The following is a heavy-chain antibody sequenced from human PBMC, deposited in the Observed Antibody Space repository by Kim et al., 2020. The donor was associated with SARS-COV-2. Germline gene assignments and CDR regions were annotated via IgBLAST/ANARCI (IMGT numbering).Heavy chain of an antibody. D-gene: IGHD6-13*01. CDR3: ASVGGSSWYFIDY. Sequence: SETLSLTCAVSGGSISSSNWWSWVRQPPGKGLEWIGSIYYSGSTYYNPSLKSRVTISVDTSKNQFSLKLSSVTAADTAVYYCASVGGSSWYFIDYWGQGTLVTVSS. V-gene: IGHV4-39*01. CDR1: GGSISSSNW. J-gene: IGHJ4*02. CDR2: IYYSGST.